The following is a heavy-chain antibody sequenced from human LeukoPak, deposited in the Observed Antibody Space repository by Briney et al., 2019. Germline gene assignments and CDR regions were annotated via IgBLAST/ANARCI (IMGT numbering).Heavy chain of an antibody. CDR2: ISYDGSNK. Sequence: GGSLRLSCAASGFTFSSYAMHWVRQAPGKGLEWVAVISYDGSNKYYADSVKGRFTISRDNSKNTLYLQMYSLRAEDTAVYYCARGYPFDYWGQGTLVTVSS. J-gene: IGHJ4*02. D-gene: IGHD1-1*01. CDR1: GFTFSSYA. V-gene: IGHV3-30-3*01. CDR3: ARGYPFDY.